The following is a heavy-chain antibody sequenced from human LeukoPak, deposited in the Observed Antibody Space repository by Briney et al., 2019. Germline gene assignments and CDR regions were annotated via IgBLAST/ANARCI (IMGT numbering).Heavy chain of an antibody. Sequence: GASVKVSCKASGYTFTNFDINWVRQASGQGLEWVGWMTPNNGNTGYAQKFQGRVTITRNTSISTAYMDLSSLRSEDAAVYYCARGRASAGGYSGYDWGDWFDPWGQGTLVTVSS. D-gene: IGHD5-12*01. CDR1: GYTFTNFD. J-gene: IGHJ5*02. CDR2: MTPNNGNT. V-gene: IGHV1-8*01. CDR3: ARGRASAGGYSGYDWGDWFDP.